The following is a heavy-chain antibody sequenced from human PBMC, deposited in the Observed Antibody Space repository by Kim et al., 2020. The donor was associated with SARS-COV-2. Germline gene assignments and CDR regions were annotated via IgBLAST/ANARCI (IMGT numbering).Heavy chain of an antibody. J-gene: IGHJ4*01. V-gene: IGHV3-33*01. CDR2: IWSDGRDE. CDR3: ASDRVAAAGEGGRDY. Sequence: WGALRLSCAASGFIFSHHAMHWVRQAPGKGLEWVAVIWSDGRDEYYVDSVKGRFTISRDNSKNTLFLQMSSPGVEDTAVYYCASDRVAAAGEGGRDYCG. D-gene: IGHD6-13*01. CDR1: GFIFSHHA.